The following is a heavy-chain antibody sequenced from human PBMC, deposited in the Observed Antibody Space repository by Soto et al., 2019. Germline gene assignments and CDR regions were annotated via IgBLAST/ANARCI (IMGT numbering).Heavy chain of an antibody. CDR3: AKRRRITIFGVVTSYGGMDV. V-gene: IGHV3-23*01. CDR2: ISGSGGST. CDR1: GFTFSSYA. Sequence: PGGSLRLSCAASGFTFSSYAMSWVRQAPGKGLEWVSAISGSGGSTYYADSVKGRFTISRDNSKNTLYLQMNSLRAEDTAVYYCAKRRRITIFGVVTSYGGMDVWGQGTTVTVSS. D-gene: IGHD3-3*01. J-gene: IGHJ6*02.